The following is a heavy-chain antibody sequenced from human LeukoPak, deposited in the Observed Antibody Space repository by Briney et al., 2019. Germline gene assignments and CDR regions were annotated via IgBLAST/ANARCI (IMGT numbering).Heavy chain of an antibody. D-gene: IGHD3-16*01. CDR3: AREGPLGKYYDY. Sequence: PSETLSLTCTVSGVSINNLFGPCIRQPPGKGLEWIGYFSYSGSTTYNPSLKSRVTISIDTSKNQFSLNLNSVTAADPAVYYCAREGPLGKYYDYWGPGTLVTVSS. CDR2: FSYSGST. CDR1: GVSINNLF. J-gene: IGHJ4*02. V-gene: IGHV4-59*01.